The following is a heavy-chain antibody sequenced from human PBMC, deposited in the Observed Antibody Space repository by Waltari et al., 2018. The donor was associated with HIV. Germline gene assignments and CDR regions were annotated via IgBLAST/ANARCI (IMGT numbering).Heavy chain of an antibody. V-gene: IGHV4-34*01. CDR1: GGSFSDYY. CDR3: ARAFSDYSSQLDY. D-gene: IGHD4-4*01. Sequence: QVQIQQWGAGLLKPSETLSLTCAVYGGSFSDYYWNWIRQSPGKGLEWIGEINDSGSTNYNPSLKSRVTISIDTSKNQFSLKLTSVTAADTAVYYCARAFSDYSSQLDYWGRGTLVTVSS. J-gene: IGHJ4*02. CDR2: INDSGST.